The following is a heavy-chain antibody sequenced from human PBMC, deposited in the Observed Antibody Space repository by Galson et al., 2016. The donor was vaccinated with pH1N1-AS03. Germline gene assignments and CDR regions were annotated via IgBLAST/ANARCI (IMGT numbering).Heavy chain of an antibody. V-gene: IGHV1-69-2*01. CDR1: GYTFTDYY. D-gene: IGHD5-12*01. CDR3: VVATGDY. CDR2: VDPENGEA. Sequence: VKVSCKVSGYTFTDYYIQWVQQAPGKGLEWMGLVDPENGEATYAKKFQGRVTITADTSTDTAYMELSSLTSEDTAVFYCVVATGDYRGQGSLVTVSS. J-gene: IGHJ4*02.